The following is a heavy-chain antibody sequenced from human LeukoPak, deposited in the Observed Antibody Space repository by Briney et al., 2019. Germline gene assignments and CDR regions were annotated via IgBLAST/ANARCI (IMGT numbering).Heavy chain of an antibody. CDR2: IDSSGIT. V-gene: IGHV4-59*01. Sequence: SETLSLTCTVSGGSISSFYYTWIRQPPGKGLEWIGYIDSSGITNYNSSLNSRVTISLDTSQSQFSLKLNSVTAADTAVYYCATVASGWYPDYWGQGALVTVAS. J-gene: IGHJ4*02. CDR1: GGSISSFY. D-gene: IGHD6-19*01. CDR3: ATVASGWYPDY.